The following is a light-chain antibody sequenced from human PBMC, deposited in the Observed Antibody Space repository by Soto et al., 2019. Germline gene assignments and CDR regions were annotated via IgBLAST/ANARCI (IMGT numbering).Light chain of an antibody. Sequence: QSVLTQPPSVSEAPRQRVTISCSGSSSNIGKNAVNWYQQLPGKAPKLLIYYDDLVPSGVSDRFSGSTSGTSASLAISGLQSEDEADYYCAAWDGSMNGPVFGGGTKLTVL. CDR2: YDD. V-gene: IGLV1-36*01. CDR3: AAWDGSMNGPV. J-gene: IGLJ2*01. CDR1: SSNIGKNA.